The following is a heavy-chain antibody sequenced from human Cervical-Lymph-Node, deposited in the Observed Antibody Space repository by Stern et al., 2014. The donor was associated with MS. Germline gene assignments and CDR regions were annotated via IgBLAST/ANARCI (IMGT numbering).Heavy chain of an antibody. Sequence: VQLVQSGAEMKKPGSSVKVSCKASGGTFSNYAFNWVRQAPGQGLEWMGLIIPKYGTPNYAQKFQGRVKIVADESTVYMELTSLRSEDAAVYYCAIFHPTRWGQGKMVTVAS. CDR2: IIPKYGTP. V-gene: IGHV1-69*01. D-gene: IGHD2-15*01. J-gene: IGHJ3*01. CDR1: GGTFSNYA. CDR3: AIFHPTR.